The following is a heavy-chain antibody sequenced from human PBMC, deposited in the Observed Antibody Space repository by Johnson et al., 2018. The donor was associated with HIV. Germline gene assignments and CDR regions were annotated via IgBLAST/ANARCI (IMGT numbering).Heavy chain of an antibody. CDR2: IRYDGSNK. J-gene: IGHJ3*02. D-gene: IGHD1-26*01. CDR1: GFTFSSYA. CDR3: AKASPNGPMWVFDAFDI. Sequence: QVQLVESGGGVVQPGRSLRLSCAASGFTFSSYAMHWVRQAPGKGLEWVAFIRYDGSNKYYADSVKGRFTISRDNSKNTLYLQMNSLRAEDTAVYYCAKASPNGPMWVFDAFDIWGQGTMVTVSS. V-gene: IGHV3-30*02.